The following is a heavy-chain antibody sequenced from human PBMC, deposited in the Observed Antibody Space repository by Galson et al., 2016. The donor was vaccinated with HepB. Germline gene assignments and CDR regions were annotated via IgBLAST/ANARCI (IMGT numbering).Heavy chain of an antibody. J-gene: IGHJ6*02. Sequence: SETLSLTCTVSNGSLSSNYWSWIRQSPGKGLEWIGYLYYSGNTKYNPSLRGRVTISIDTSKNQLSLNLSSVTAADTAVYYCARVKGGYSYGYSMGVWGQGTTVTVSS. CDR2: LYYSGNT. D-gene: IGHD5-18*01. CDR3: ARVKGGYSYGYSMGV. CDR1: NGSLSSNY. V-gene: IGHV4-59*01.